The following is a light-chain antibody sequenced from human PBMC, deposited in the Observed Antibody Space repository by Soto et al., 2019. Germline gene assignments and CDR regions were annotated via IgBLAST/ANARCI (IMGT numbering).Light chain of an antibody. CDR3: QQYDQWWT. J-gene: IGKJ1*01. CDR1: QSVNNN. CDR2: GAS. Sequence: EIVMTQSPVTLSVSPGERATFSCRASQSVNNNLAWYQLKPGQAPRLLLYGASIRATDVPARFSGGGSGTEYTLTISSLQSEDFGIYFCQQYDQWWTFGQGTKVEVK. V-gene: IGKV3-15*01.